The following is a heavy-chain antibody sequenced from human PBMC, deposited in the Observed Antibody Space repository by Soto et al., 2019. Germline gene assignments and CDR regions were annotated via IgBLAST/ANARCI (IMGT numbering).Heavy chain of an antibody. CDR3: ARAMVDDYYYYGMDV. D-gene: IGHD2-8*01. J-gene: IGHJ6*02. Sequence: SETLSLTCTVSGVSISSGGYYWSWIRQHPGKGLEWIGYIYYSGSTYYNPSLKSRVTISVDTSKNQFSLKLSSVTAADTAVYYCARAMVDDYYYYGMDVWGQGTTVTVSS. V-gene: IGHV4-31*03. CDR2: IYYSGST. CDR1: GVSISSGGYY.